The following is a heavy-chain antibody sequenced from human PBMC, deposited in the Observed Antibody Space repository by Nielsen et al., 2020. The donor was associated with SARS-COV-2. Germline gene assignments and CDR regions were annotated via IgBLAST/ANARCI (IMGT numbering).Heavy chain of an antibody. CDR2: IYYSGST. CDR1: GGSISSSSYY. J-gene: IGHJ3*02. V-gene: IGHV4-39*07. D-gene: IGHD3-22*01. Sequence: GSLRLSCTVSGGSISSSSYYWGWIRQPPGKGLEWIGSIYYSGSTYYNPSLKSRVTISVDKSKNQFSLKLSSVTAADTAVYYCAREKGYYDSSGHNTFAFDIWGQGTMVTVSS. CDR3: AREKGYYDSSGHNTFAFDI.